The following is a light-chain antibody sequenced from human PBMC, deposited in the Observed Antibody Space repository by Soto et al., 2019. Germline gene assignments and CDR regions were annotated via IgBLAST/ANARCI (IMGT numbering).Light chain of an antibody. CDR1: QSINSW. CDR2: GAS. CDR3: QQLKSYPIT. Sequence: DIQMTQSPSTLSASVGDRVTITCRASQSINSWLAWYQQKPGKAPKLLIYGASTLQSGVPSRFSGSGSGTEFTLTISSLQPEDFATYYCQQLKSYPITFGQGTRLEI. J-gene: IGKJ5*01. V-gene: IGKV1-5*01.